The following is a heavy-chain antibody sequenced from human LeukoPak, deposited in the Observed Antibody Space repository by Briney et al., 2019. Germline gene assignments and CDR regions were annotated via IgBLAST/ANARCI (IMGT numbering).Heavy chain of an antibody. CDR3: AKDAGNYGYYFDY. J-gene: IGHJ4*02. Sequence: GGSLRLSCAASGFTFDDYTMHWVRQAPGKGLEWVSLISWDGGSTYYADSVKGRFTISRDNSKNTLYLQMNSLRAEDTAVYYCAKDAGNYGYYFDYWGQGTLVTVSS. CDR2: ISWDGGST. CDR1: GFTFDDYT. D-gene: IGHD1-7*01. V-gene: IGHV3-43*01.